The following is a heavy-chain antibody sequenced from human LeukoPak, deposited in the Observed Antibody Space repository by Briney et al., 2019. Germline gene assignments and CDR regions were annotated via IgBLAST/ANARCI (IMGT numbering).Heavy chain of an antibody. CDR2: INTAGRET. J-gene: IGHJ4*02. CDR3: VRWGVTAGMQD. CDR1: GFTFSDYW. V-gene: IGHV3-7*01. D-gene: IGHD2-2*01. Sequence: GGSLRLSCEGSGFTFSDYWMGWVRQAPGKGLEWVANINTAGRETYYVDSVKGRFTISRDNVKKSTFLQMNSLRVEETASYHCVRWGVTAGMQDWGQGTLVTVSS.